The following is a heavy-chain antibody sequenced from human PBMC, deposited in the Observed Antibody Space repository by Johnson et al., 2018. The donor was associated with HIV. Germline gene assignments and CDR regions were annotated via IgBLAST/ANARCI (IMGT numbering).Heavy chain of an antibody. CDR1: GFTFSSYC. Sequence: VQLVESGGGLVQPGESLRLSCAASGFTFSSYCMSWVRQAPGKGLEWVANIKQDGSEMYYVDSVKGRFTISRDNAKNSLYLQMNSLRAEDTAVYYCARDGSVFGVVGFFDIWGQGTMVTVSS. D-gene: IGHD3-3*01. V-gene: IGHV3-7*01. J-gene: IGHJ3*02. CDR2: IKQDGSEM. CDR3: ARDGSVFGVVGFFDI.